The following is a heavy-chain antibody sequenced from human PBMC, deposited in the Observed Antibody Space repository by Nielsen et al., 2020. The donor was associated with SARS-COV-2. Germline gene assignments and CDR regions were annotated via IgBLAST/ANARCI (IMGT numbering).Heavy chain of an antibody. CDR2: IYFTART. D-gene: IGHD5-12*01. Sequence: SETLSLTCTVSGASISSGGSFWSWIRQHPGKGLECIGYIYFTARTSYNPSLKSRVAMSVATSKNQFSLDLKSVTAADTAVYYCAREASGYDHYKYGMDVWGLGATVTVSS. CDR3: AREASGYDHYKYGMDV. V-gene: IGHV4-31*03. CDR1: GASISSGGSF. J-gene: IGHJ6*02.